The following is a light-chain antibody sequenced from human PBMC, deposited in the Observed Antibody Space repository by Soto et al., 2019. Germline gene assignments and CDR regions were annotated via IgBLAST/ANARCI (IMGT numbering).Light chain of an antibody. Sequence: SYELTQPPSVSVSPGQTASISCSGDKLGDKFTSWYQQKPGQPPVLVIYQDRKRPSGIPERFSGSNSGTTVTLTISGTQPMDEADYYCQARDTSVVFGGGTKLTVL. V-gene: IGLV3-1*01. CDR2: QDR. CDR3: QARDTSVV. J-gene: IGLJ2*01. CDR1: KLGDKF.